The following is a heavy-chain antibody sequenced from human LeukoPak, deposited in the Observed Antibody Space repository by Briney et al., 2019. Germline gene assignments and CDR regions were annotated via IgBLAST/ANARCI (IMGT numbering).Heavy chain of an antibody. Sequence: GGSLRLSCAASGFTFSSYWMHWVRRAPGKGLVWVSRINSDGSSTSYADSVKGRFTISRDNAKNTLYLQMNSLRAEDTAVYYCARARIAVAGRFAVAYYFDYWGQGTLVTVSS. CDR2: INSDGSST. J-gene: IGHJ4*02. D-gene: IGHD6-19*01. CDR3: ARARIAVAGRFAVAYYFDY. V-gene: IGHV3-74*01. CDR1: GFTFSSYW.